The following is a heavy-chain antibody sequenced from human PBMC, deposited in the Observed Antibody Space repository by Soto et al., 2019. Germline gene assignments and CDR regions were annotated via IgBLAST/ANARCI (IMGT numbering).Heavy chain of an antibody. V-gene: IGHV3-7*01. Sequence: GGSLRLSCAASGLSFSSSWMSWVRQAPGKGLEWVANIKGDGSEKYYVDSVKGRFTISRDNAKNSLYLQMDSLRAEDTAVYYCTTGGGTSLWFDPWGQGTLVTVSS. CDR3: TTGGGTSLWFDP. D-gene: IGHD1-7*01. CDR1: GLSFSSSW. J-gene: IGHJ5*02. CDR2: IKGDGSEK.